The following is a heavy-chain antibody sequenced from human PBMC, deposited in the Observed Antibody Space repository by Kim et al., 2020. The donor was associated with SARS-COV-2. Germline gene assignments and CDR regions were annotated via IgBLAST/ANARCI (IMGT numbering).Heavy chain of an antibody. V-gene: IGHV3-11*05. J-gene: IGHJ4*02. CDR2: ISSSSSYT. Sequence: GGSLRLSCAASGFTFSDYYMSWIRQAPGKGLEWVAYISSSSSYTNYADSVKGRFTISRDNAKNSLYLQMNSLRAEDTAVYYCARETFDSSGYYSSYWGQGTLVTVSS. CDR1: GFTFSDYY. D-gene: IGHD3-22*01. CDR3: ARETFDSSGYYSSY.